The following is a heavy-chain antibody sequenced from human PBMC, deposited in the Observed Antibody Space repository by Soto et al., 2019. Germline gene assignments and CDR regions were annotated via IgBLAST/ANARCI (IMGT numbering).Heavy chain of an antibody. J-gene: IGHJ6*02. D-gene: IGHD2-15*01. CDR1: GFTFSSYA. Sequence: QVQLVESGGGVVQPGRSLRLSCAASGFTFSSYAMHWVRQAPGKGLEWVAVISYDGSNKYYADSVKGRFTISRDNSKNTLYLQMNSLRAEDTAVYYCARDGSRGSRYCSGGSCYGGFVYYYYGMDVWGQGTTVTVSS. CDR3: ARDGSRGSRYCSGGSCYGGFVYYYYGMDV. CDR2: ISYDGSNK. V-gene: IGHV3-30-3*01.